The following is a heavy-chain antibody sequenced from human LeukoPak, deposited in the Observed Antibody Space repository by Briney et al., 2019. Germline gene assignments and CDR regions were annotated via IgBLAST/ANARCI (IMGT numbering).Heavy chain of an antibody. CDR3: ARLPTVGATFAFDI. J-gene: IGHJ3*02. V-gene: IGHV4-39*01. CDR2: IYYSGST. D-gene: IGHD1-26*01. CDR1: GGSISSSSYY. Sequence: SETLSLTCTVSGGSISSSSYYWGWIRQPPGKGLEWIGSIYYSGSTYYNPSLKSRVTISVDTSKNQFSLKLSSVTAADTAVYYCARLPTVGATFAFDIWGQGTMVTVS.